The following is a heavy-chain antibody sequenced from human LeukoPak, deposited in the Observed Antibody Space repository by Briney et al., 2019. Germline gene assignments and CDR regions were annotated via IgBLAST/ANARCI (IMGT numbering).Heavy chain of an antibody. CDR1: GGTFIRYA. V-gene: IGHV1-69*06. J-gene: IGHJ3*02. D-gene: IGHD3-22*01. CDR3: ARTFKPRLTYDDAFDI. CDR2: IFPIFGTS. Sequence: GASVKVSCKASGGTFIRYAISWVRQAPGQGLEWMGGIFPIFGTSNYAQMFQGRVTITAYKSTSTAYMELSSLRSEDTAVYYCARTFKPRLTYDDAFDIWGQGTMVTVSS.